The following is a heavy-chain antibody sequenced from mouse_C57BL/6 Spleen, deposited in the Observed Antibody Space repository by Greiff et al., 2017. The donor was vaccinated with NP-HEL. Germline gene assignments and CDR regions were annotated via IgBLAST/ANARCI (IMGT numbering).Heavy chain of an antibody. CDR3: ARKVDYLYAMDY. Sequence: VMLVESGPGLVQPSQSLSITCTVSGFSLTSYGVHWVRRSPGKGLEWLGVIWSGGSTDYNAAFISRLSISKDNSKSQVFFKMNSLQADDTAIYYCARKVDYLYAMDYWGQGTSVTVSS. CDR1: GFSLTSYG. CDR2: IWSGGST. D-gene: IGHD2-4*01. V-gene: IGHV2-2*01. J-gene: IGHJ4*01.